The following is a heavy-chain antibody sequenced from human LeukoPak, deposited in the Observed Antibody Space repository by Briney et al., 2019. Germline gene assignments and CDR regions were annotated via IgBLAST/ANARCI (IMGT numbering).Heavy chain of an antibody. CDR2: INHGGSA. D-gene: IGHD3-10*01. CDR1: GGSISGYY. J-gene: IGHJ4*02. V-gene: IGHV4-34*01. Sequence: SETLSLTCTVSGGSISGYYWTWIRQPPGKGLEWIGEINHGGSANYNPSLKSRVTISIDTSKTQFSLKLNSVTAADTAVYYCARGPYYYGSGNSYHRFNVVYWGQGTLVTVSS. CDR3: ARGPYYYGSGNSYHRFNVVY.